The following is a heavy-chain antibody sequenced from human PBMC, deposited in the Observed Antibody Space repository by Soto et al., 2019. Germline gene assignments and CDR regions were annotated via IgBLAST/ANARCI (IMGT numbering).Heavy chain of an antibody. CDR1: GYTFTSYY. D-gene: IGHD3-10*01. Sequence: ASVKVSCKASGYTFTSYYMHWVRQAPGQGLEWMGIINPSGGSTSYAQKFQGRVTMTRDTSTSTVYMELSSLRSEDTAVYYCARGRITMVRGVTAYNWLDHWGQGTLVTVSS. V-gene: IGHV1-46*01. CDR2: INPSGGST. J-gene: IGHJ5*02. CDR3: ARGRITMVRGVTAYNWLDH.